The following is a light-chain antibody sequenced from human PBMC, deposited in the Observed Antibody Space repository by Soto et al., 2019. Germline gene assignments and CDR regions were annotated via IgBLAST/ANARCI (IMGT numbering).Light chain of an antibody. Sequence: QSVLTQPASVSGSPGQSITISCAGSSSDIGTYNLVSWYQQHPGKAPKLIIYEVSEWPSGVSDRFSGSKSGNTASLTISGLQAEDEADYYCSSYAGSSTFLVVFGGGTKLTVL. CDR3: SSYAGSSTFLVV. CDR1: SSDIGTYNL. V-gene: IGLV2-23*02. J-gene: IGLJ2*01. CDR2: EVS.